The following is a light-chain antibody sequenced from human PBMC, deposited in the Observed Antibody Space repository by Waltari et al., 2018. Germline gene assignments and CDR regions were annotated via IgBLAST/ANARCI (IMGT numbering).Light chain of an antibody. Sequence: SYVLTQPPSVSVAPGQTASITCGENIGSTSVHWYQQRPGQAPVLVMFYDTERPSGIPERFSGSNSGITATLTISRVEAGDEADYYCQVWDSSIDHVVFGGGTKLTVL. J-gene: IGLJ2*01. CDR2: YDT. V-gene: IGLV3-21*01. CDR3: QVWDSSIDHVV. CDR1: NIGSTS.